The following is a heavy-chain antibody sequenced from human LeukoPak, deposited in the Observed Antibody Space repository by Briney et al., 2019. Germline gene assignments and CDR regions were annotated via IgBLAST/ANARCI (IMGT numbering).Heavy chain of an antibody. CDR2: IRWGGGST. Sequence: GGSLRLSCAASGFTFDDYAMHWVRHAPGKGLEWVSLIRWGGGSTYYADSVKGRFTISRDNSKNSLYLQMNSLRAEDTALYYCAKGGYSYGSHYYYYYMDVGGKGTTVTVSS. D-gene: IGHD5-18*01. CDR3: AKGGYSYGSHYYYYYMDV. J-gene: IGHJ6*03. V-gene: IGHV3-43D*03. CDR1: GFTFDDYA.